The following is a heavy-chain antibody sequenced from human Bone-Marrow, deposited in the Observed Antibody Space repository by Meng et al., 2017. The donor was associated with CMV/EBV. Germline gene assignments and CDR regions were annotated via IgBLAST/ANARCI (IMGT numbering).Heavy chain of an antibody. Sequence: ASVKVFCKASGYSFTSYGSSWVRQAPGQRLEWMGWISAYNGNTKYAQKLQGRVTMTTDTSTSTAYMELRSLRSDDTAVYYCARDRDSSSSVVYYYYGMDVWGQGTTVTVSS. J-gene: IGHJ6*02. CDR3: ARDRDSSSSVVYYYYGMDV. D-gene: IGHD6-6*01. V-gene: IGHV1-18*01. CDR1: GYSFTSYG. CDR2: ISAYNGNT.